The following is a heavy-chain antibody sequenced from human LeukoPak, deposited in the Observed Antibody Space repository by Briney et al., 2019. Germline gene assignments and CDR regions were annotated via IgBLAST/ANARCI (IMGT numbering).Heavy chain of an antibody. CDR1: GFTFSTYG. CDR2: IWSDGSDK. V-gene: IGHV3-33*01. J-gene: IGHJ3*01. D-gene: IGHD1-1*01. Sequence: RTSLRLSCAAPGFTFSTYGMHWVRQAPGKGLEWVAVIWSDGSDKYYADSVKGRFTISRDNSKNTLYLQMNTLRAEDTAVYYCARRAPGTHAFDFWGQGTLVTVSS. CDR3: ARRAPGTHAFDF.